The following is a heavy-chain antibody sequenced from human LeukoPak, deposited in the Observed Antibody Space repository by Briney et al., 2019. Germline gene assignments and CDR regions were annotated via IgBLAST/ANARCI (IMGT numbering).Heavy chain of an antibody. V-gene: IGHV3-48*01. D-gene: IGHD3-10*01. J-gene: IGHJ4*02. CDR2: ISRSSTTI. CDR3: ARLYYGSGLSDF. CDR1: GFTFDDYA. Sequence: GGSLRLSCAASGFTFDDYAMHWVRQAPGKGLEWVSYISRSSTTIYYADSVKGRFTITRDNSKNMLYLQMNSLRAEDTAIYYCARLYYGSGLSDFWGQGTLVTVSS.